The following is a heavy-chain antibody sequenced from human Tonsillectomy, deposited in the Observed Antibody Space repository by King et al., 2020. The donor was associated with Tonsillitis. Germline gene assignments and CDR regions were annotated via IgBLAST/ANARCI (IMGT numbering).Heavy chain of an antibody. CDR3: ARDDHGHGGSCYGWYNWFDP. J-gene: IGHJ5*02. V-gene: IGHV1-18*01. Sequence: QLVQSGAEVKKPGASVKVSCKASGYTFSSYGISWVRQAPGQGLEWMGWINPYSGSTKYTQKIQGRVSMTTDTSTNTAYMELTSLRSDDTAVYYCARDDHGHGGSCYGWYNWFDPWGQGTLVTVSS. D-gene: IGHD2-15*01. CDR1: GYTFSSYG. CDR2: INPYSGST.